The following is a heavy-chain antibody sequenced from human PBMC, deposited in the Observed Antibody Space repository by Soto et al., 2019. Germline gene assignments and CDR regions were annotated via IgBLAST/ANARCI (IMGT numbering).Heavy chain of an antibody. D-gene: IGHD3-16*02. Sequence: SETLSLTCTVSGVSISSYYWSWIRQPPGKGLEWIGYIYYSGSTNYNPSLKSRVTISVDTSKNQFSLKLSSVTAADTAVYYCARMAFGGVIVIFAFDIWGQGTMVTVSS. CDR2: IYYSGST. CDR1: GVSISSYY. V-gene: IGHV4-59*08. J-gene: IGHJ3*02. CDR3: ARMAFGGVIVIFAFDI.